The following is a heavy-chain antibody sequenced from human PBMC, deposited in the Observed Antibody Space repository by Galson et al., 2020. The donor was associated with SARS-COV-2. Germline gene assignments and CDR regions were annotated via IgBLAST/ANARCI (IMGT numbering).Heavy chain of an antibody. D-gene: IGHD3-3*01. V-gene: IGHV3-9*01. Sequence: GGSLRLSCAASGFTFDDYAMHWVRQAPGKGLEWVSGISWNSGSIGYADSVKGRFTISRDNAKNSLYLQMNSLRAEDTALYYCAKIPGYDFLSGYPIWGQGTLVTVSS. CDR3: AKIPGYDFLSGYPI. CDR1: GFTFDDYA. CDR2: ISWNSGSI. J-gene: IGHJ4*02.